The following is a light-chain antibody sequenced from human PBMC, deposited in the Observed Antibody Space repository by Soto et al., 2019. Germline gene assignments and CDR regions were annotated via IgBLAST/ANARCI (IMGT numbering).Light chain of an antibody. CDR2: GAS. CDR1: QSVSSN. V-gene: IGKV3-15*01. Sequence: EIVMTQSPATLSVSPGERATLSCRASQSVSSNLAWYQQKPGQPPRLLIYGASSRATGVPARFSVSGSGTEFTLTISSLQSEDYAVYYCQQYNNWPPLTFGGGTKVDIK. CDR3: QQYNNWPPLT. J-gene: IGKJ4*01.